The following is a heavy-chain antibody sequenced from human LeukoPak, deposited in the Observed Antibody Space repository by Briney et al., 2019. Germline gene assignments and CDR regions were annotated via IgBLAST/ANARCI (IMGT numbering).Heavy chain of an antibody. CDR3: ARDCGGDCYYAFDI. CDR2: IYSGGST. Sequence: GGSLRLSCAASGFTVSSNYMSWVRQAPGKGLEWVSVIYSGGSTYYADSVKGRFTISRDNSKNTLYLQMNSLRAEDTAVYYCARDCGGDCYYAFDIWGQGTMVTASS. J-gene: IGHJ3*02. D-gene: IGHD2-21*01. V-gene: IGHV3-53*01. CDR1: GFTVSSNY.